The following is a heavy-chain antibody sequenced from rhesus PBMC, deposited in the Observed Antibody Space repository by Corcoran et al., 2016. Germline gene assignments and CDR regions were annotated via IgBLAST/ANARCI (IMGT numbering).Heavy chain of an antibody. CDR1: GAFVNSNS. Sequence: QVQLQESGPGLVKSSETLSLTCAVSGAFVNSNSWTWIRQPPGKGLEWSGRIFGDGGSTSYNPSLPRRVTISRDTSKNQFSLKLNSVTAADTAVYYCGRGRVVNDRGLDSWGQGVLVTVSS. J-gene: IGHJ4*01. CDR2: IFGDGGST. D-gene: IGHD3-28*01. V-gene: IGHV4-147*01. CDR3: GRGRVVNDRGLDS.